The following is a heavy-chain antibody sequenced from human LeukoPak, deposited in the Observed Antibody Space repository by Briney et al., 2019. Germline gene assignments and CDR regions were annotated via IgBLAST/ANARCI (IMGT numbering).Heavy chain of an antibody. CDR1: GGSISIYD. V-gene: IGHV4-4*07. Sequence: SDTLSLTCTLSGGSISIYDWSWIRQPAGKAREWFGRIYTCGSTNYNPPLKSRVTMSLDTSKNQFSLTLGSVTAADTAVFYCAGDGWELPYGWGPRTMVTASS. D-gene: IGHD1-26*01. CDR2: IYTCGST. J-gene: IGHJ4*02. CDR3: AGDGWELPYG.